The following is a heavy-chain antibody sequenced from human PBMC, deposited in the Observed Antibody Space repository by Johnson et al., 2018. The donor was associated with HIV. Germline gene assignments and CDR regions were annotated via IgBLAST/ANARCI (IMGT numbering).Heavy chain of an antibody. CDR2: IRFDGSDE. J-gene: IGHJ3*02. D-gene: IGHD3-10*01. CDR3: TKVWGFYYGQYHDAFDI. CDR1: GVTISSFG. Sequence: QVHLVESGGGVVQPGGSLRLSCAASGVTISSFGMHWVRQAPGKGLEWVAFIRFDGSDEYYSNSVKGRFTISRDNSKNTLYLQMNSLRPEDTAVYYCTKVWGFYYGQYHDAFDIWGQGTMVTVSS. V-gene: IGHV3-30*02.